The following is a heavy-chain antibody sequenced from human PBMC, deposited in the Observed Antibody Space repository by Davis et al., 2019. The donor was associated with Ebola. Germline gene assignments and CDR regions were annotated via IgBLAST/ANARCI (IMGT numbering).Heavy chain of an antibody. Sequence: AASVKVSCKASGYTFTDYYIHWVRQAPGQGLEWMGRINPNSGGTNYAQKFQGRVTMTRDTSISTAYMELSRLRSDDTAVYYCARDLSIIGGWDGDYWGQGTLVTVSS. V-gene: IGHV1-2*06. CDR1: GYTFTDYY. CDR2: INPNSGGT. J-gene: IGHJ4*02. D-gene: IGHD1-20*01. CDR3: ARDLSIIGGWDGDY.